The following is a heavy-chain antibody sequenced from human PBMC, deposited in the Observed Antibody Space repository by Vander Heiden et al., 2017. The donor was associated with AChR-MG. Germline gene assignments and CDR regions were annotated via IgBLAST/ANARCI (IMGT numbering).Heavy chain of an antibody. CDR3: ASSSSSWYYGWFDP. CDR2: IYHSGST. CDR1: GYSISTGSY. Sequence: QVQLQESGPGLVQPSETLSLTCAASGYSISTGSYWAWLRQPPGKGLEWIGSIYHSGSTYYNPSLKSRVTISVDTSKNQFSLKLSSVTAADTAVYYCASSSSSWYYGWFDPWGQGTQVTVSS. D-gene: IGHD6-13*01. V-gene: IGHV4-38-2*01. J-gene: IGHJ5*02.